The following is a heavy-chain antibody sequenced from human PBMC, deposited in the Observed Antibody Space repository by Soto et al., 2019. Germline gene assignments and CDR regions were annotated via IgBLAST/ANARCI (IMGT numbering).Heavy chain of an antibody. CDR1: GGSISSGGYY. Sequence: SETLSLTCTVSGGSISSGGYYWSWIRQPPGKGLEWIGYTYYSGSTNYNPSLKSRVTISVDTSKNQFSLKLSSVTAADTAVYYCARDNGYSYGYTLDHWGQGTLVTVSS. J-gene: IGHJ4*02. D-gene: IGHD5-18*01. CDR3: ARDNGYSYGYTLDH. CDR2: TYYSGST. V-gene: IGHV4-61*08.